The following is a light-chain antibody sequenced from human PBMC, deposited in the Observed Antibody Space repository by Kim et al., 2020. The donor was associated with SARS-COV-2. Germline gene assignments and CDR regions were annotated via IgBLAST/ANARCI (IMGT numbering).Light chain of an antibody. CDR1: QDISNY. J-gene: IGKJ4*01. Sequence: DIQMTQSPSSLSASVGDRVTITCRASQDISNYLNWFQQKPGKAPKHLIYDASNLETGVPPRFSGNGSGTDFTLTISSLQPEDVATYYCQQYDNLPITFGGGTKVDIK. CDR3: QQYDNLPIT. CDR2: DAS. V-gene: IGKV1-33*01.